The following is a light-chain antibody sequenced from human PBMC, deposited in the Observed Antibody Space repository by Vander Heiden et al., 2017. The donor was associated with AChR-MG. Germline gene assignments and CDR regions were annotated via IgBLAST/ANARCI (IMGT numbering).Light chain of an antibody. V-gene: IGKV3-11*01. CDR3: QQSSNWPVT. J-gene: IGKJ1*01. CDR1: QSVSSY. Sequence: DIVSTRSRDTLSLSPGERATLSCRASQSVSSYLDWYQQKPGKAPRLLIYDASNRATGIPSRFSGSGSGTDFTLTISSLEPEDFAVYYCQQSSNWPVTFGQGTKVDIK. CDR2: DAS.